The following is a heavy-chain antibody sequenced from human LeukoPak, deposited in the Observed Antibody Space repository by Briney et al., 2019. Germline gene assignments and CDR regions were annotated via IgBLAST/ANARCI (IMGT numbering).Heavy chain of an antibody. CDR1: GFTFSSYN. D-gene: IGHD3-9*01. J-gene: IGHJ3*02. V-gene: IGHV3-21*01. Sequence: GGSLRLSCAASGFTFSSYNMNWVRQAPGKGLEWVSSITSSSSYTFYADSVKGRFTISRDNAKNSLYLQMNSLRAEDTAVYYCARSLFWDILAPGAFDIWGQGTMVTVSS. CDR2: ITSSSSYT. CDR3: ARSLFWDILAPGAFDI.